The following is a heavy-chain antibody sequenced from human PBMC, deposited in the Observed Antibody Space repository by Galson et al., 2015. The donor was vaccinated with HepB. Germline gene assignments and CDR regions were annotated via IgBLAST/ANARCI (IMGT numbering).Heavy chain of an antibody. CDR2: ISSSSSYI. Sequence: SLRLSCAASGFTFSSYSMNWVRQAPGKGLEWVSSISSSSSYIYYADSVKGRFTISRDNAKNSLYLQMNSLRAEDTAVYYCAKDDGDVNYFDYWGQGTLVTVSS. J-gene: IGHJ4*02. V-gene: IGHV3-21*01. CDR3: AKDDGDVNYFDY. CDR1: GFTFSSYS. D-gene: IGHD7-27*01.